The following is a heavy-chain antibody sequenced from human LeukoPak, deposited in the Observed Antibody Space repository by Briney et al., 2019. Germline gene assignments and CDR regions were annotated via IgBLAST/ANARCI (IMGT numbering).Heavy chain of an antibody. CDR3: ARDKGKSRRSSWYDYYYYMDV. V-gene: IGHV4-30-4*01. CDR2: IYYSGST. Sequence: SQTLSLTCTVSGGSISSGDYYWSWIRQPPGKGLEWIGYIYYSGSTYYNPSLKSRVTISVDTSKNQFSLKLSSVTAADTAVYYCARDKGKSRRSSWYDYYYYMDVWGKGTTVTVSS. D-gene: IGHD6-13*01. J-gene: IGHJ6*03. CDR1: GGSISSGDYY.